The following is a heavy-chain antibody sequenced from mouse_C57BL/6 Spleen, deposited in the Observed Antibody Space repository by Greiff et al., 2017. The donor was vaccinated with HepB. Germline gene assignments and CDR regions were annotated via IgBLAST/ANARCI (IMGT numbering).Heavy chain of an antibody. CDR2: ISDGGSYT. D-gene: IGHD4-1*01. CDR3: ARDERTGTFFAY. V-gene: IGHV5-4*01. CDR1: GFTFSSYA. Sequence: EVMLVESGGGLVKPGGSLKLSCAASGFTFSSYAMSWVRQTPEKRLEWVATISDGGSYTYYPDNVKGRFTISRDNAKNNLYLQMSHLKSEDTAMYYCARDERTGTFFAYWGQGTLVTVSA. J-gene: IGHJ3*01.